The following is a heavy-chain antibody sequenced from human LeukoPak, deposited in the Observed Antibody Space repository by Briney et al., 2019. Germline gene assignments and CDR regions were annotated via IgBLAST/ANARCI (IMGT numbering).Heavy chain of an antibody. CDR3: AREPYDSSGYAYYYYGMDV. CDR1: GFTFSSYW. D-gene: IGHD3-22*01. Sequence: GGSLRLSCAPSGFTFSSYWMSWVRQAPGKGLEWVANIKQDVSEKYYVDSVKSRFTISRDNAKYSLYLQMNSLRAEDTAVYYCAREPYDSSGYAYYYYGMDVWGQGTTVTVSS. V-gene: IGHV3-7*01. J-gene: IGHJ6*02. CDR2: IKQDVSEK.